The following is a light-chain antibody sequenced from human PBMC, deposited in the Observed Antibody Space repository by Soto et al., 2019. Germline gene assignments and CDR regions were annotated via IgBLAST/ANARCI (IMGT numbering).Light chain of an antibody. J-gene: IGLJ1*01. CDR2: EGS. V-gene: IGLV2-23*01. CDR1: SSDVGGYNY. CDR3: CSYAGANTYV. Sequence: SVLTQPPSASGSPGQSVTISCTGTSSDVGGYNYVSWYQQHPGKAPKLIIYEGSKRPSGVSNRFSGSKSGNTASLTISGLQAEDETDYYCCSYAGANTYVFGTGTKVTV.